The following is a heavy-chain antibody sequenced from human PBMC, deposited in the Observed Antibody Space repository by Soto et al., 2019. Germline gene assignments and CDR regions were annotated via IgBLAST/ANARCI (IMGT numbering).Heavy chain of an antibody. J-gene: IGHJ5*02. D-gene: IGHD5-18*01. CDR2: IDHSGTT. V-gene: IGHV4-31*02. Sequence: WTWIRQHPEKGLEWLGNIDHSGTTYYNTSLRSRLSISLDASQNEFSLQVTSMTAADTAVYFCVRGRGYTFQNFFDLWGQGSLVTVSS. CDR3: VRGRGYTFQNFFDL.